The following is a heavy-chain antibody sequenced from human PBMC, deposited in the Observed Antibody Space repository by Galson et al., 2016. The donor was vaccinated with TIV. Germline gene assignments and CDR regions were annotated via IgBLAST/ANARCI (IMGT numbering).Heavy chain of an antibody. CDR3: ARDRYYDASGYYYYYYGMDV. CDR2: IYSGGSA. V-gene: IGHV3-66*02. J-gene: IGHJ6*02. Sequence: SLRLSCAASEINVSINYMTWVRQAPGKGLEWVSTIYSGGSAFYADSVKGRFTISRDSSKNTLYLQMRSVRTEDTAVYYCARDRYYDASGYYYYYYGMDVWGQGTTVIVSS. CDR1: EINVSINY. D-gene: IGHD3-22*01.